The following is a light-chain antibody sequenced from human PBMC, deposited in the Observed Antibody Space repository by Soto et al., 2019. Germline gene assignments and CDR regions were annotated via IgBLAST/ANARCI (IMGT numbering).Light chain of an antibody. Sequence: EIVMTQSPATLSVSPGERVTLSCRASESLSTYLAWYQQKPCQAPRLLIYGASTKATGIPARFSGSGSATDFTLTISGLQSEDCAVYYCQSYNDWPFTFGQGTKLEI. J-gene: IGKJ2*01. V-gene: IGKV3-15*01. CDR2: GAS. CDR1: ESLSTY. CDR3: QSYNDWPFT.